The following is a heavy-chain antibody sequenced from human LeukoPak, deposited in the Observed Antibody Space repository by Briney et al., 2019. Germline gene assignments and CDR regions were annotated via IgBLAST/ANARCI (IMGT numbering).Heavy chain of an antibody. D-gene: IGHD4-23*01. CDR1: GYTFTGYY. V-gene: IGHV1-46*01. Sequence: ASVKVSCKASGYTFTGYYMHWVRQAPGQGLEWMGIINPGGGSTSYAQKFQGRVTMTRDTSTSTVYMELSSLRSEDTAVYYCARVPPTRGGNSVESFDYWGQGTLVTVSS. CDR2: INPGGGST. CDR3: ARVPPTRGGNSVESFDY. J-gene: IGHJ4*02.